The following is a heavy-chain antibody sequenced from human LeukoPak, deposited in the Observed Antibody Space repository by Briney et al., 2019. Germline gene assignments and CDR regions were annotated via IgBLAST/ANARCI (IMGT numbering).Heavy chain of an antibody. Sequence: GESLRLSCAASGFTFSGYWMTWVRQAPGKGLEWVANTIEDGALRYYVDSVKGRFTISRDNTKKSLYLQMNSLRAEDTAVYYCARVGSSGYHTPKDYWGQGTLVTVSS. CDR1: GFTFSGYW. D-gene: IGHD3-22*01. J-gene: IGHJ4*02. CDR2: TIEDGALR. CDR3: ARVGSSGYHTPKDY. V-gene: IGHV3-7*01.